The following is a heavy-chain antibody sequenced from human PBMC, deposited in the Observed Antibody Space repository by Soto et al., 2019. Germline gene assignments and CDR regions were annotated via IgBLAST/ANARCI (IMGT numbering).Heavy chain of an antibody. CDR2: IQSKIDGATT. Sequence: GGSMRLSCAACGLTFSSALMSLVFQAPGKGLEWVGRIQSKIDGATTDYGTPVKGRFNISRDDSKNMLYLQMDSLKPEDAGVYYCTTLALLYFGMDVWGQRTTVTVSS. CDR1: GLTFSSAL. CDR3: TTLALLYFGMDV. D-gene: IGHD3-3*02. V-gene: IGHV3-15*01. J-gene: IGHJ6*02.